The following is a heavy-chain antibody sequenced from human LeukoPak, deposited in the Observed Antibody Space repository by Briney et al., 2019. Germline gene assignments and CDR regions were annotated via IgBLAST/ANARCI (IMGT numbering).Heavy chain of an antibody. J-gene: IGHJ3*02. V-gene: IGHV3-21*01. CDR2: ISSSSSYI. D-gene: IGHD6-13*01. CDR3: ARVKIAAASHDAFDI. Sequence: PGGSLRLSCAASGFIVSDSYMNWVRQAPGKGLEWVSSISSSSSYIYYADSVKGRFTISRDNAKNSLYLQMNSLRAEDTAVYYCARVKIAAASHDAFDIWGQGTMVTVSS. CDR1: GFIVSDSY.